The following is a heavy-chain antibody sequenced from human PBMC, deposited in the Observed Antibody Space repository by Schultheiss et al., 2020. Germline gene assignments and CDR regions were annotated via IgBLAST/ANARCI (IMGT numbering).Heavy chain of an antibody. V-gene: IGHV2-5*01. CDR2: IYWNDDK. CDR1: GFSLSTSGVG. J-gene: IGHJ4*02. D-gene: IGHD1-1*01. Sequence: SGPTLVKPTQTLTLTCTFSGFSLSTSGVGVGWIRQPPGKALEWLALIYWNDDKRYSPSLKSRLTITKDTSKNQVVLTMTNMDPVDTATYYCARVRAKYYFDYWGQGTLVTVSS. CDR3: ARVRAKYYFDY.